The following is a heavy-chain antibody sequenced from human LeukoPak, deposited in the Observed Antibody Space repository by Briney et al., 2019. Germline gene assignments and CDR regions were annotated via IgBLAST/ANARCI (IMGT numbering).Heavy chain of an antibody. V-gene: IGHV3-23*01. D-gene: IGHD6-19*01. Sequence: GGSLRLSCTASGFTFSSYAMSWVRQAPGKGLEWVSTISGSGGSTYYADSVKGRFTIPRDNSKNTLYLQMNSLRAEDTAVYYCAKDRMYSSGWQAFDIWGQGTMVTVSS. CDR1: GFTFSSYA. J-gene: IGHJ3*02. CDR3: AKDRMYSSGWQAFDI. CDR2: ISGSGGST.